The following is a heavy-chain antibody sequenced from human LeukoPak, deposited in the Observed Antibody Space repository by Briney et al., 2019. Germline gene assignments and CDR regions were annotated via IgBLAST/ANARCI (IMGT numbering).Heavy chain of an antibody. CDR2: ISAYNGNT. Sequence: ASVKVSCKASGYTFTSYGISWVRQAPGQGLEWMGWISAYNGNTNYAQKLQGRVTMTTDTSTSTAYMELRSLRSDDTAVYYCARVLNLGYCSSTSCNDAFDIWGQGQWSPSLQ. V-gene: IGHV1-18*01. CDR1: GYTFTSYG. J-gene: IGHJ3*02. D-gene: IGHD2-2*01. CDR3: ARVLNLGYCSSTSCNDAFDI.